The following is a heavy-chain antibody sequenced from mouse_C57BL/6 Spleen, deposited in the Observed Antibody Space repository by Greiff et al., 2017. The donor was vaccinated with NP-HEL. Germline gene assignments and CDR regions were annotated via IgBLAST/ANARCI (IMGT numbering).Heavy chain of an antibody. CDR1: GYTFTSYW. V-gene: IGHV1-50*01. Sequence: VQLQQPGAELVKPGASVKLSCKASGYTFTSYWMQWVKQRPGQGLEWIGEIDPSDSYTNYNQKFKGKATLTVDTSSSTAYMQLSSLTSEDSAVYYCARYVSLDYFDYWGQGTTLTVSS. J-gene: IGHJ2*01. CDR3: ARYVSLDYFDY. CDR2: IDPSDSYT.